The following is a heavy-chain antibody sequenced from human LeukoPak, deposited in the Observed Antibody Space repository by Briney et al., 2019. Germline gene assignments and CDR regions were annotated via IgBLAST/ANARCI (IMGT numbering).Heavy chain of an antibody. V-gene: IGHV4-34*01. D-gene: IGHD2-21*02. CDR1: GGSLSDYF. Sequence: SETLSLTCAVYGGSLSDYFWTWVRQSPGKGLEWIAEIYRGNTNYNPSLKSRATTSVDTSKNQFSLRLSSVTAADTAVYYCARGDADCWECLHHWGQGTLVTVSS. CDR2: IYRGNT. CDR3: ARGDADCWECLHH. J-gene: IGHJ1*01.